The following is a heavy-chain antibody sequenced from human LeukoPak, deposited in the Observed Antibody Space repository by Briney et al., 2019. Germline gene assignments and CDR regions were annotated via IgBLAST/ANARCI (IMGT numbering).Heavy chain of an antibody. CDR2: IYYSGST. V-gene: IGHV4-59*01. Sequence: SETLSLTCAVYGGSFSGYYWSWIRQPPGKGLEWIGYIYYSGSTNYNPSLKGRVTISVDTSKNQFSLKLSSVTAADTAVYYCARSWVTMIEGAFDIWGQGTMVTVSS. J-gene: IGHJ3*02. CDR1: GGSFSGYY. D-gene: IGHD3-22*01. CDR3: ARSWVTMIEGAFDI.